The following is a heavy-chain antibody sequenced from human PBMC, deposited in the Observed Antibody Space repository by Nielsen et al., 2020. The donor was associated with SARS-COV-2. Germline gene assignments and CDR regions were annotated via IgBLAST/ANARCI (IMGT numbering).Heavy chain of an antibody. V-gene: IGHV3-30*04. CDR2: ISYDGSNK. CDR1: GFTFSSYA. CDR3: AREPGDQIAVANFGY. Sequence: SLKISCAASGFTFSSYAMHWVRQAPGKGLEWVAVISYDGSNKYYADSVKGRFTISRDNSKNTLYLQMNSLRAEDTAVYYCAREPGDQIAVANFGYWGQGTLVTVSS. D-gene: IGHD6-19*01. J-gene: IGHJ4*02.